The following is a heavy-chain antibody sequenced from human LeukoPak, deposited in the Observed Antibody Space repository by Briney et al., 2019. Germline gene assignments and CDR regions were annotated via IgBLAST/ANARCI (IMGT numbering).Heavy chain of an antibody. CDR2: IYYSGST. Sequence: PSETLSLTCTVSGGSISSYYWSWIRQPPGKGLEWIGYIYYSGSTYYNPSLKSRVTISVDTSKNQFSLKLSSVTAADTAVYYCARVGYSTFDYWGQGTLVTVSS. V-gene: IGHV4-59*12. J-gene: IGHJ4*02. CDR3: ARVGYSTFDY. CDR1: GGSISSYY. D-gene: IGHD4-11*01.